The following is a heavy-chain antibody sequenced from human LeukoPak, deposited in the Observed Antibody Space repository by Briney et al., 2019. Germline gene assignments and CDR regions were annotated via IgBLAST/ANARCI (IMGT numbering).Heavy chain of an antibody. D-gene: IGHD3-10*01. CDR3: ARDNMYYYGSGSYTWFDP. V-gene: IGHV4-59*01. J-gene: IGHJ5*02. Sequence: SGSTNYNPSLKSRVTISVDTSKNQFSLKLSSVTAADTAVYYCARDNMYYYGSGSYTWFDPWGQGTLVTVSS. CDR2: SGST.